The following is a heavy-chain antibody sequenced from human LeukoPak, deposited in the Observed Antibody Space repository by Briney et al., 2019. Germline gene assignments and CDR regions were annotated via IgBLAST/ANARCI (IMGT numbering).Heavy chain of an antibody. V-gene: IGHV4-30-2*01. CDR2: IYHSGST. Sequence: PSETLSLTCAVSGGSISSGGYSWSWIRQPPGKGLEWIGYIYHSGSTYYYPSLKSRVTISVDRSKNQFSLKLSSVTAADTAVYYCARRHLWYFDLWGRGTLVTVSS. D-gene: IGHD5-12*01. J-gene: IGHJ2*01. CDR1: GGSISSGGYS. CDR3: ARRHLWYFDL.